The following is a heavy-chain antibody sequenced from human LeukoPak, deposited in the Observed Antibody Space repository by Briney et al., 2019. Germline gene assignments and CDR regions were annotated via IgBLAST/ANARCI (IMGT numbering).Heavy chain of an antibody. Sequence: SETLSLTCAVYGGSFSGYYWSWIRQPPGKGLEWIGEINHSGSTNYNPSLKSRVTISVDTSKNQFSLKLSSVTAADTAVYYCARGPGGYYMDVWAKGPRSPSP. CDR2: INHSGST. D-gene: IGHD3-16*01. CDR3: ARGPGGYYMDV. V-gene: IGHV4-34*01. CDR1: GGSFSGYY. J-gene: IGHJ6*03.